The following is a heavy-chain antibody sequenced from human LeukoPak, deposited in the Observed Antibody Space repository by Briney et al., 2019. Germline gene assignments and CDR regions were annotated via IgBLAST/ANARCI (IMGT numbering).Heavy chain of an antibody. Sequence: GGSLRLSCAASGLTFSSYEMNWVRQAPGKGLEWVSYISSSGSTIYYADSVKGRFTISRDNAKKSLYLQMNSLRAEDTAVYYCARDLALSGSYYSDAFDIWGQGTMVTVSS. D-gene: IGHD1-26*01. J-gene: IGHJ3*02. CDR1: GLTFSSYE. CDR2: ISSSGSTI. V-gene: IGHV3-48*03. CDR3: ARDLALSGSYYSDAFDI.